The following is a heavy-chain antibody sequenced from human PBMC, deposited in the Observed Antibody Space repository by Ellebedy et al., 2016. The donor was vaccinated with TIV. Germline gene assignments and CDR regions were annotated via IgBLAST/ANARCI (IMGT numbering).Heavy chain of an antibody. CDR1: GFTFSTYA. CDR3: AKDRVINPNIVATIPGY. J-gene: IGHJ4*02. D-gene: IGHD5-12*01. Sequence: GESLKISXAASGFTFSTYAMSWVRQAPGKGLEWVSVISGGGDNTYYADSVKGRFTISRDNSKNTLYLQMNSLRAEDTAVYYCAKDRVINPNIVATIPGYWGQGTLVTVSS. V-gene: IGHV3-23*01. CDR2: ISGGGDNT.